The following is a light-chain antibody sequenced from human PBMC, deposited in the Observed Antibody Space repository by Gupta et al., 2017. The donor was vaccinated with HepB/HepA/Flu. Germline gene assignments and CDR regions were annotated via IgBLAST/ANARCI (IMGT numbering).Light chain of an antibody. CDR3: QQEKNWPIT. J-gene: IGKJ4*01. CDR1: QSLSSS. Sequence: EILMTQSPATLSVSPGERATLSCRASQSLSSSLAWYQQKPGQAPRLLIYGASTKATGIPARFSGSGSGTEFTLTISSLQSEDFAVYYCQQEKNWPITFGGGTKVDIK. V-gene: IGKV3-15*01. CDR2: GAS.